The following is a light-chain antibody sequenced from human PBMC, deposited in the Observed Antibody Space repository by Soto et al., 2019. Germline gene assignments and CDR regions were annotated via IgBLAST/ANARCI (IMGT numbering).Light chain of an antibody. CDR3: QQYNKWPPLT. CDR1: QSVSRD. Sequence: EIVMTQSPATLSVSPGERATLSCRASQSVSRDLAWYQQKSGQAPRLLIYDASTRATGIPVRFSGSGSGTEFTLTISSLQSEDFALYYCQQYNKWPPLTFGGGTKVEI. V-gene: IGKV3-15*01. J-gene: IGKJ4*01. CDR2: DAS.